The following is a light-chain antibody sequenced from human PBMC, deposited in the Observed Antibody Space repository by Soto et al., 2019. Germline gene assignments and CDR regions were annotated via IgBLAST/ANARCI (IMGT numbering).Light chain of an antibody. J-gene: IGKJ1*01. CDR1: QNILYSSNNKNY. V-gene: IGKV4-1*01. Sequence: DIVMTQSPDSLAVSLGERATINCKSSQNILYSSNNKNYLAWYQQKPGQPPKLLIYWASTRESGVPDRFSGSGSGTDFTLTISSLQAEDVAVYYCQQYYTSPTWTFGQGTKVESK. CDR2: WAS. CDR3: QQYYTSPTWT.